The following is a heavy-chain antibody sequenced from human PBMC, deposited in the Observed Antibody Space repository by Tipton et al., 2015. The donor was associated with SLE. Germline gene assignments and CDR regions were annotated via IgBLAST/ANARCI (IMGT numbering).Heavy chain of an antibody. D-gene: IGHD3-3*01. CDR3: ARDSVLETGFSDSPFYYYIDV. Sequence: TLSLTCTVSGGSISRGDHYWSWIRQHPGKGLEWIGYIYHSGTTYYNPSLKSRVTLSLDTSKNQFSLNLRSVTAADTAVYHCARDSVLETGFSDSPFYYYIDVWGKGTTVTVSS. CDR1: GGSISRGDHY. CDR2: IYHSGTT. J-gene: IGHJ6*03. V-gene: IGHV4-31*03.